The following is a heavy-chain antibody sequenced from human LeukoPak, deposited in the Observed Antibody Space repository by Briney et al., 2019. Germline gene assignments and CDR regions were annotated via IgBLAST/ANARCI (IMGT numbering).Heavy chain of an antibody. V-gene: IGHV4-34*01. Sequence: SETLSLTCAVYGGSFSGYYWSWIRQPPGKGLEWIGEINHSGSTNYKPSLKGRVTISVDTSKNQFSLKLSSVTAADTAVYYCARSDYDSSGYLYYYYMDVWGKGTTVTVSS. J-gene: IGHJ6*03. CDR2: INHSGST. CDR1: GGSFSGYY. CDR3: ARSDYDSSGYLYYYYMDV. D-gene: IGHD3-22*01.